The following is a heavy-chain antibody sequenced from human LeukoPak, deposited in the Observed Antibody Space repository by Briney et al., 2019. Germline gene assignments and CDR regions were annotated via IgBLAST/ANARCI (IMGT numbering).Heavy chain of an antibody. J-gene: IGHJ4*02. CDR3: ARDGPNPGCSSSWFDY. Sequence: SQTLSLTCAISGDRVSSNSVAWNWIRQSPSRGLEWLGRTYYRSKWFYDYAVSVKSRIKINPDTSKNQFSLQLNSVTPEDTAVYYCARDGPNPGCSSSWFDYWGQGTLVSVSS. CDR2: TYYRSKWFY. CDR1: GDRVSSNSVA. D-gene: IGHD6-13*01. V-gene: IGHV6-1*01.